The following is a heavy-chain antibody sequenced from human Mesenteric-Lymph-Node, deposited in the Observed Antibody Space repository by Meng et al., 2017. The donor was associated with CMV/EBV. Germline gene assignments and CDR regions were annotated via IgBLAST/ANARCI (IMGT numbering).Heavy chain of an antibody. D-gene: IGHD3-10*01. V-gene: IGHV6-1*01. CDR3: ARGNMVRGYDYGMDV. CDR1: GASVSSNNAA. CDR2: TYYRSKWYN. J-gene: IGHJ6*02. Sequence: SETLSLTCAISGASVSSNNAAWNWIRQSPSRGLEWLGRTYYRSKWYNDYAVSVKSRITINPDTSKNQFSLQLNSVTPEDTAVYYCARGNMVRGYDYGMDVWGQGTTVTVSS.